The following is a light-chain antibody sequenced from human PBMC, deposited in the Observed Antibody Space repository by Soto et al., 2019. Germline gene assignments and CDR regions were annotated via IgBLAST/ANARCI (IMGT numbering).Light chain of an antibody. Sequence: VLTKSPGTLSLSPGEIATLSCRAIQSVSSSYLAWYQQKPGQAPRLLIYGASSRATGIPDRFSGSGSGTDFTLTISRLEPEDFAVYYCQQYGSSPPWTFGQGTKVDIK. CDR2: GAS. J-gene: IGKJ1*01. CDR3: QQYGSSPPWT. V-gene: IGKV3-20*01. CDR1: QSVSSSY.